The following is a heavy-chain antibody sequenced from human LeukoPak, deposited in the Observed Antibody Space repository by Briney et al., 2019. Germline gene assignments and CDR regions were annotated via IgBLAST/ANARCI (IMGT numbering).Heavy chain of an antibody. CDR2: IYYIGRT. D-gene: IGHD3-16*02. J-gene: IGHJ3*02. CDR3: AKSKSYGLVDI. V-gene: IGHV4-39*01. Sequence: SETLSLTCTVSGSSIISSSHYWGWIRQPPGKGLEWMGSIYYIGRTYYTPPLKSRVTISVDTSKNQFSLKLNSVTAAGTAVYYCAKSKSYGLVDIWGQETSDSVFS. CDR1: GSSIISSSHY.